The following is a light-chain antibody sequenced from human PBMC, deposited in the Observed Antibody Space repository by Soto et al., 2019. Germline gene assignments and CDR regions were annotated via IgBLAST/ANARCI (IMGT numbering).Light chain of an antibody. V-gene: IGKV1-39*01. CDR1: QSIGSY. CDR2: PAS. CDR3: QQSYNAPYT. J-gene: IGKJ2*01. Sequence: DIQMTQSPSSLSASVGDRVTIPCRASQSIGSYLYWYQHKPGKAPKLLIYPASSLQGWVPSRFSSSWSGTDFTLTVSSLQPEEFATYSLQQSYNAPYTFGQGTKLEIK.